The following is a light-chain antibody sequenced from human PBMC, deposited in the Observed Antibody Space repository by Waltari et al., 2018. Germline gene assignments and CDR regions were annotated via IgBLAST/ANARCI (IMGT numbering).Light chain of an antibody. CDR2: GAS. V-gene: IGKV3-20*01. Sequence: EIVLTQSPGTLSLSPGERATLSCRASQAVSTTSLNWYQQKPGQAPRLLIYGASSRATGIPDRFSGSGSGTDFTLTISRLEPEDFAVYYCQQYGSIVLTFGGGTRVEI. CDR3: QQYGSIVLT. J-gene: IGKJ4*01. CDR1: QAVSTTS.